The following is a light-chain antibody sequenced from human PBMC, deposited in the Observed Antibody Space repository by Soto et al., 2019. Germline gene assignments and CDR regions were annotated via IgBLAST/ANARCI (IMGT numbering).Light chain of an antibody. V-gene: IGKV3-15*01. CDR1: QSVSRY. J-gene: IGKJ5*01. CDR3: QQYNNGPIT. CDR2: GAS. Sequence: SQSVSRYLAWCQHEXGRAPRLLIYGASXRGNGVAARFSGSGSGSEFPLTIISLQPEDFPLYYCQQYNNGPITCGRGTRLEIK.